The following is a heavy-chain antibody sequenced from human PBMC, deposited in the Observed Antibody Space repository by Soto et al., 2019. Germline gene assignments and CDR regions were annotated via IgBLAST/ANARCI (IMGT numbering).Heavy chain of an antibody. CDR2: INLGNSIT. CDR3: ARDPNYYDFWAGSQYYHEMDV. D-gene: IGHD3-3*01. V-gene: IGHV1-46*01. Sequence: ASVKVSCKTSGYTFTNYFVHWVRQAPGQDFEWMGTINLGNSITTYALMFQDRVTITRHTSTSTVYLELSSLRSEDTAIYSCARDPNYYDFWAGSQYYHEMDVWGQGTTVTVSS. J-gene: IGHJ6*02. CDR1: GYTFTNYF.